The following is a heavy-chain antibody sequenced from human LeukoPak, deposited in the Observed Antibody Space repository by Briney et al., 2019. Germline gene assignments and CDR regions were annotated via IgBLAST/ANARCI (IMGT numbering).Heavy chain of an antibody. CDR2: INQDGREK. CDR3: ARGHLGLDY. CDR1: GFTFSSYW. J-gene: IGHJ4*02. Sequence: GGSLRLSCAASGFTFSSYWMTWVRQAPGKGLEWVANINQDGREKYYVDSVKGRFTISRDNDRNALYVQMNSLRAEDTAVYYCARGHLGLDYWGQGTLVTVSS. D-gene: IGHD3-3*02. V-gene: IGHV3-7*01.